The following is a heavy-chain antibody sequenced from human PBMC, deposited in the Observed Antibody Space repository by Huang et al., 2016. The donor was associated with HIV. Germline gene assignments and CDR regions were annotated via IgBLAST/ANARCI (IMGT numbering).Heavy chain of an antibody. D-gene: IGHD1-7*01. CDR1: GYTFTEYY. CDR2: INPSRGGT. Sequence: QVQLVQSGAEVKKPGASVKVSCKASGYTFTEYYIHWVRQAPGQGLEWMGVINPSRGGTHYAQKFQGRVPMTRDTSITASYRELSSLRSDDTAVYYWARAQTGTTGWFDPWGPGTLVTVSS. J-gene: IGHJ5*02. CDR3: ARAQTGTTGWFDP. V-gene: IGHV1-2*02.